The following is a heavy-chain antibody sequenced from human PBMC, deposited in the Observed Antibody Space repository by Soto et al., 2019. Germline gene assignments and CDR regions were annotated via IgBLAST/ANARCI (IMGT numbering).Heavy chain of an antibody. CDR1: GYSFTAYS. CDR3: AREENCSDGICYSEYFQR. V-gene: IGHV1-46*01. CDR2: VNPSGGST. D-gene: IGHD2-15*01. J-gene: IGHJ1*01. Sequence: QVQLVQSGAEVKKPGASVKVSCKASGYSFTAYSMHWVWQAPGQGLEWLGVVNPSGGSTNYAQKFQVRIAMTRDTSTSTDYMALSSVTSEDTAVYYCAREENCSDGICYSEYFQRWGQGTLVTVSS.